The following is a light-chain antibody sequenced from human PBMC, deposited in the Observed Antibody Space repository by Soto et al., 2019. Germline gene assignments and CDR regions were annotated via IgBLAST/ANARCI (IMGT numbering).Light chain of an antibody. CDR3: SSYTSSNTVV. V-gene: IGLV2-14*01. Sequence: QSVLSLPASVSGSRGQSIAIACTGTSNDVGGYNYVSWYQQHPGKAPKLMIYDVSARPSGVSNRFSGSKSDNTASLTISGLQAEDEADYYCSSYTSSNTVVFGGGTQLTVL. CDR1: SNDVGGYNY. J-gene: IGLJ2*01. CDR2: DVS.